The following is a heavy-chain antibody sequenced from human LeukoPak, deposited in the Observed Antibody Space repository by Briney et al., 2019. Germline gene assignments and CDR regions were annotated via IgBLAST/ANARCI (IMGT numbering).Heavy chain of an antibody. V-gene: IGHV4-4*07. CDR2: IYSTSGRT. CDR3: ARIDTSGWYWYFDL. D-gene: IGHD6-19*01. J-gene: IGHJ2*01. Sequence: SETLSLTCTVSGGSISSHYWSWIRQPAGKGLEWIGRIYSTSGRTNYNPSLKSRVAMSIDTSKNQFSLKLNSVTAADTAVYYCARIDTSGWYWYFDLWGRGTLVTVSS. CDR1: GGSISSHY.